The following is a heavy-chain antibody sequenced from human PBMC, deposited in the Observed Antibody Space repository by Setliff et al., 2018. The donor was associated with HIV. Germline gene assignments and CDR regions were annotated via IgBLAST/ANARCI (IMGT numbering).Heavy chain of an antibody. D-gene: IGHD5-12*01. Sequence: ASVKVSCKASVYTFTDYSMHWVQQAPGKGLEWMGRVDPEDGETIYAEKFQGRITITADTSTDTAYMELSSLRSEDTAVYYCATITPAPYGGYVGLGGFDYWG. CDR2: VDPEDGET. J-gene: IGHJ4*01. CDR3: ATITPAPYGGYVGLGGFDY. CDR1: VYTFTDYS. V-gene: IGHV1-69-2*01.